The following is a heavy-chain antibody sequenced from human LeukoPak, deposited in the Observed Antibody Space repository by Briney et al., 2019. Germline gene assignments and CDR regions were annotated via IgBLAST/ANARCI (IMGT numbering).Heavy chain of an antibody. V-gene: IGHV4-59*12. CDR1: GGSISSYY. CDR3: ARSGVVVTAILGDIDY. J-gene: IGHJ4*02. Sequence: SETLSLTCSVSGGSISSYYWSWIRQPPGKGLEWIGYIYYSGSTYYNPSLKSRVTISVDTSKNQFPLRLSSVTAADTAVYYCARSGVVVTAILGDIDYWGQGTLVTVSS. CDR2: IYYSGST. D-gene: IGHD2-21*02.